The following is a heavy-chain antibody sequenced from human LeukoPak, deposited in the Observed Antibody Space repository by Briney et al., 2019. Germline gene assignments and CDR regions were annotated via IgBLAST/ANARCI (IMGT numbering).Heavy chain of an antibody. CDR1: GFIFSDST. Sequence: PGGSLRLSCAPSGFIFSDSTLHWVRKASGKGPEWVGRIGSKRNNYATKYADSVRGRFTISRDDSKNTACLQMNSLKIEDTAMYYCTRGRYGSGSFDYWGQGTLVTVSS. CDR2: IGSKRNNYAT. CDR3: TRGRYGSGSFDY. D-gene: IGHD3-10*01. V-gene: IGHV3-73*01. J-gene: IGHJ4*02.